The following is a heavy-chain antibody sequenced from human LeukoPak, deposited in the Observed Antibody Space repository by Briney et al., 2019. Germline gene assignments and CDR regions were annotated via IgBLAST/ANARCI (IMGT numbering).Heavy chain of an antibody. CDR2: ISYDGSNK. CDR1: GFTFSSYA. CDR3: ARPYGDLDY. V-gene: IGHV3-30-3*01. D-gene: IGHD4-17*01. Sequence: PGGSLRLSCAASGFTFSSYAMHWVRQAPGKGLEWVAVISYDGSNKYYADSVKGRFTISRDNSKNTLYLQMNSLRAEDTAVYYCARPYGDLDYWGQETLVTVSS. J-gene: IGHJ4*02.